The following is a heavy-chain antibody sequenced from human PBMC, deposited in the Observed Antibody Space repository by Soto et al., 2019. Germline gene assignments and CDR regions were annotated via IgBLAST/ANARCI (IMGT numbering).Heavy chain of an antibody. V-gene: IGHV3-23*01. CDR1: GFTFSGYA. D-gene: IGHD2-15*01. Sequence: EVQLLDSGGGLVQPGGSLRLSCEASGFTFSGYAMNWVRQAPGKGLEWVSYISAHGRDIDFADSVKGRFTISRDNSKNPLSLQMTSLRADDTALYYCVREDGGGPFDYWGQGTLVTVSS. J-gene: IGHJ4*02. CDR3: VREDGGGPFDY. CDR2: ISAHGRDI.